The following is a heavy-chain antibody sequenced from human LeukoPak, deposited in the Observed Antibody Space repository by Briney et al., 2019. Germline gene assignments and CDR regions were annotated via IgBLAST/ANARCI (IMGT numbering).Heavy chain of an antibody. Sequence: SETLSLTCAVYGGSFTGYYWSWIRQPPGKGLEWIGEINHSGSTNYNPSLKSRVTISVDTSKNQFSLKLSSVAAADTAVYYCARGYSSSWFDPWGQGTLVTVSS. CDR3: ARGYSSSWFDP. D-gene: IGHD6-13*01. J-gene: IGHJ5*02. CDR1: GGSFTGYY. V-gene: IGHV4-34*01. CDR2: INHSGST.